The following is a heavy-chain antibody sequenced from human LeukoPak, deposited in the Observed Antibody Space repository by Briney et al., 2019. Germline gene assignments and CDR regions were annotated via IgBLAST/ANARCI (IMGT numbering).Heavy chain of an antibody. J-gene: IGHJ4*02. Sequence: GGSLRLSCAASGFTFSNYNMNWVRQAPGKGLEWLSYISSTSNPIYYADSVKGRFTISRDNAKNSLYLQMNSLRVEDTAVYYCARGRPHGNDYWGQGTLVTVSS. V-gene: IGHV3-48*01. CDR3: ARGRPHGNDY. CDR2: ISSTSNPI. D-gene: IGHD4-23*01. CDR1: GFTFSNYN.